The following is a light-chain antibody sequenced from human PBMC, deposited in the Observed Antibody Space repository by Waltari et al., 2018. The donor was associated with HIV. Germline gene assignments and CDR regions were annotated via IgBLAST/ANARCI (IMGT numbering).Light chain of an antibody. CDR3: GSYAGSNAYV. J-gene: IGLJ1*01. V-gene: IGLV2-23*02. CDR1: STDVGYYNL. CDR2: EVS. Sequence: QSALTQPASVSGSPGQSITISCTGTSTDVGYYNLVSWYQQDPGKAPKVMIYEVSKRPSGVSNRFSGSKSGNTASLTISGLQAEDEADYYCGSYAGSNAYVFGIGTKVTVL.